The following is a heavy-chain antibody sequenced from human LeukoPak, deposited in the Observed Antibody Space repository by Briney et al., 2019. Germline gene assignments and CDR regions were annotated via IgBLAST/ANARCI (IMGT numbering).Heavy chain of an antibody. CDR1: RYTFTGFY. CDR2: INPNSGGT. J-gene: IGHJ6*03. CDR3: AREGLRFLEWLDEDYYMDV. V-gene: IGHV1-2*06. Sequence: ASVKVSCKASRYTFTGFYMHWVRQAPGQGLEWMGRINPNSGGTNYAQKFQGRVTMTRDTSIRTAYMELSRLRSDDTAVYYCAREGLRFLEWLDEDYYMDVWGKGTTVTVSS. D-gene: IGHD3-3*01.